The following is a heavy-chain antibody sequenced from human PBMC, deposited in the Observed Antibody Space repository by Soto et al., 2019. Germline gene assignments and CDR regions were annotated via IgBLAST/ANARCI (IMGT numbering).Heavy chain of an antibody. V-gene: IGHV3-7*03. D-gene: IGHD2-8*01. CDR3: AMVPPDYYGVDV. J-gene: IGHJ6*02. CDR2: IKEDGSEK. Sequence: GGSLRLSCAASGFTFNEYWMSWVRQAPGKGLECVANIKEDGSEKYYVDSVKGRFTISRDNAKNSLYLQMNSLRVEDTAVYYCAMVPPDYYGVDVWGQGTTVTVSS. CDR1: GFTFNEYW.